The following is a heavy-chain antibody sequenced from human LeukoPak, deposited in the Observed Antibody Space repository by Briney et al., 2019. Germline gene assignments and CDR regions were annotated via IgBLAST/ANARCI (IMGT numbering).Heavy chain of an antibody. D-gene: IGHD3-22*01. CDR2: IRGSGGST. CDR3: ARVPYDSSGYYFDY. J-gene: IGHJ4*02. Sequence: GGSLRLSCAASGFTFSSFAMNWVRQAPGKGLEWVSGIRGSGGSTYYADSVKGRFTISRDNAKNSLYLQMNSLRAEDTAVYYCARVPYDSSGYYFDYWGQGTLVTVSA. V-gene: IGHV3-21*01. CDR1: GFTFSSFA.